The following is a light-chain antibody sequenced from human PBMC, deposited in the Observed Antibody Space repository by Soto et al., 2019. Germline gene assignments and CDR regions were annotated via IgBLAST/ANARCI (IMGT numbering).Light chain of an antibody. CDR2: SNN. J-gene: IGLJ2*01. CDR3: AAWDDSRNGPVV. Sequence: QSVLTQPPSASGTPGQRVTISCSGSSSNIGRNTVNWYQQLPGTAPKLLIYSNNQRPSGVPDRFSGSKSGTSAALAISGLQSEDEADYYCAAWDDSRNGPVVFGGGTKLTVL. V-gene: IGLV1-44*01. CDR1: SSNIGRNT.